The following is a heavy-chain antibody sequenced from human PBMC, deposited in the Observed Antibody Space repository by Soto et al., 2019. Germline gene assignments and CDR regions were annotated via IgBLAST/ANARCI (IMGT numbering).Heavy chain of an antibody. Sequence: QVQLVESGGGVVQPGRSLRLSCAASGFTFSSYGMQWVRQAPGKGLEWVAVISYDGSKKYYADSVKGRFTISRDNSKNPLYLQMNSLRAEDTAVYYCAKDANYGGPNYYNYYHGMDVWGQGTTVTVSS. CDR1: GFTFSSYG. V-gene: IGHV3-30*18. CDR2: ISYDGSKK. D-gene: IGHD3-16*01. J-gene: IGHJ6*02. CDR3: AKDANYGGPNYYNYYHGMDV.